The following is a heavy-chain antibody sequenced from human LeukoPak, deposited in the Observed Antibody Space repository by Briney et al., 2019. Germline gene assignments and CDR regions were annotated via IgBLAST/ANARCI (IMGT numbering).Heavy chain of an antibody. Sequence: GGSLRLSCAAAGFTFSSYGMHWVRQAPGKGLEWVAVIWYDGSNKYYGDSVKGRLTISRDNSKNTLYLQMNSMRAEDTAVYYCARAQINYYDSSGSAFDIWGQGTMVTVSS. D-gene: IGHD3-22*01. J-gene: IGHJ3*02. V-gene: IGHV3-33*01. CDR1: GFTFSSYG. CDR2: IWYDGSNK. CDR3: ARAQINYYDSSGSAFDI.